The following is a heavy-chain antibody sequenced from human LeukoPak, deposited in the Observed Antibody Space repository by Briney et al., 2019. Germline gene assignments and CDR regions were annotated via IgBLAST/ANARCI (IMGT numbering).Heavy chain of an antibody. CDR1: GGSFSGYY. V-gene: IGHV4-34*01. D-gene: IGHD4-17*01. CDR3: ARVCDYGDYGVYFDY. CDR2: INHSGST. J-gene: IGHJ4*02. Sequence: ASETLSLTCAVYGGSFSGYYWSWIRQPPGKGLEWIGEINHSGSTNYNPSLKSRVTISVDTSRNQFSLKLSSVTAADTAVYYCARVCDYGDYGVYFDYWGQGTLVTVSS.